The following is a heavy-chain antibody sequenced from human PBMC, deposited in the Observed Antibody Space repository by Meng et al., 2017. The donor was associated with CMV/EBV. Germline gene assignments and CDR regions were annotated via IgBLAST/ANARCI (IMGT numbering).Heavy chain of an antibody. CDR1: GYTLTSYC. J-gene: IGHJ4*02. V-gene: IGHV1-46*01. CDR3: ARESGSVGDY. Sequence: QWLLVQSWAEGKKPGASVKVSCKESGYTLTSYCMHWGRQAPGQGLEWMGIINPSGGSTSYAQKFQGRVTMTRDTSTSTVYMELSSLRSEDTAVYYCARESGSVGDYWGQGTLVTVSS. D-gene: IGHD1-26*01. CDR2: INPSGGST.